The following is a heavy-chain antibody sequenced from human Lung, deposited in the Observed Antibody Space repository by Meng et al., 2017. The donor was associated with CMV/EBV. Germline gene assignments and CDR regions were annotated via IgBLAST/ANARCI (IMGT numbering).Heavy chain of an antibody. CDR3: AKVDSGSWYRGFFDY. J-gene: IGHJ4*02. Sequence: GGSLRLXXAASGFTFSNFAMSWVRQAPGKGLEWVSPITASGGSTYYADSVKGRFTISRDNSKNTLYLQMNRLRAEDTAVYYCAKVDSGSWYRGFFDYWGQGXLVTVSS. CDR1: GFTFSNFA. V-gene: IGHV3-23*01. D-gene: IGHD6-13*01. CDR2: ITASGGST.